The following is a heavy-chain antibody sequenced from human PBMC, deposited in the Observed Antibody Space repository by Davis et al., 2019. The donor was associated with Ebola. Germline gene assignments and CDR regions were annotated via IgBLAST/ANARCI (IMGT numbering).Heavy chain of an antibody. CDR3: ARQWYDLELLGGNWFDP. J-gene: IGHJ5*02. V-gene: IGHV4-39*01. CDR2: IYYSGST. CDR1: GGSISSSSYY. D-gene: IGHD1-7*01. Sequence: GSLRLSCTVSGGSISSSSYYWGWIRQPPGKGLEWIGSIYYSGSTYYNPSLKSRVTISVDTSKNQFSLKLSSVTAADTAMYYCARQWYDLELLGGNWFDPWGQGTLVTVSS.